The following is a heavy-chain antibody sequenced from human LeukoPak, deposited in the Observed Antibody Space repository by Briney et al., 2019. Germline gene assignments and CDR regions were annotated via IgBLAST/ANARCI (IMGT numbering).Heavy chain of an antibody. CDR2: IYPGESDT. V-gene: IGHV5-51*01. CDR3: ARRSSAYYYDSSGYLYYFDY. J-gene: IGHJ4*02. CDR1: GYSFTSYW. D-gene: IGHD3-22*01. Sequence: PGESLKISWKGSGYSFTSYWIGWVRQMPGKGLEWMGIIYPGESDTRYSPSFQGQVTISADKSISTAYLQWSSLKASDTAMYYCARRSSAYYYDSSGYLYYFDYWGQGTLVSVSS.